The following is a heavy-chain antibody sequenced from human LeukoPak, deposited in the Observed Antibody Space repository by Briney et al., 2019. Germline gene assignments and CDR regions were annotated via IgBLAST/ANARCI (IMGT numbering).Heavy chain of an antibody. Sequence: GGSLRLSCAASGFTFSDYYMSWIRQAPGKGLEWVSYISSSSSYTNYADSVKGRFTISRDNAKNSLYLQMNSPRAEDTAVYYCARAPHYSNYGPYYYGMDVWGQGTTVTVSS. D-gene: IGHD4-11*01. CDR2: ISSSSSYT. V-gene: IGHV3-11*06. CDR1: GFTFSDYY. CDR3: ARAPHYSNYGPYYYGMDV. J-gene: IGHJ6*02.